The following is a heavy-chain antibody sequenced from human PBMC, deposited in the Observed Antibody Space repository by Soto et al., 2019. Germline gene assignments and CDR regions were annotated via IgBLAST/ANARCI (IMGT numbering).Heavy chain of an antibody. CDR1: GFSLSNARMG. Sequence: QVTLKESGPVLVKPTETLTLTCTVSGFSLSNARMGVSWIRQPPGKALEWLAHIFSNDEKSYSTSLKSRLTISKDTSKSQVVLTMTNVDPVDTATYYCARISGDYGVGGGPFDYWGQGTLVTVSS. CDR3: ARISGDYGVGGGPFDY. CDR2: IFSNDEK. J-gene: IGHJ4*02. D-gene: IGHD4-17*01. V-gene: IGHV2-26*01.